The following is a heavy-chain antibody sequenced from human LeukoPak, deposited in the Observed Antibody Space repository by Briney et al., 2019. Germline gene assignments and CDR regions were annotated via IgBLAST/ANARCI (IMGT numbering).Heavy chain of an antibody. CDR3: AKDQAGYLYSGSANDY. V-gene: IGHV3-23*01. Sequence: GGSLRLSCAASGFTFSSYAMSWVRQAQGKGLEWVSAISGSGGSTYYADSVKGRFTISRDNSTNTLYLQMNSLRAEDTAVYYCAKDQAGYLYSGSANDYWGQGTLVTVSS. CDR1: GFTFSSYA. J-gene: IGHJ4*02. CDR2: ISGSGGST. D-gene: IGHD1-26*01.